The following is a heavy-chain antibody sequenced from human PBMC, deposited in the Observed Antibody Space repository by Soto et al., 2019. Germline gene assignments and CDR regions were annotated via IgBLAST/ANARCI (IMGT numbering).Heavy chain of an antibody. CDR1: GLTFSIYG. CDR3: RESSTSKTEKKTLFLQEINLRATDTVVNYKARAQGAVAHTPPRNIDH. D-gene: IGHD6-19*01. V-gene: IGHV3-33*01. CDR2: IWSDGSNE. Sequence: QVQLVESGGGVVQPGRSLRLSCAASGLTFSIYGIHWVRQAPGKTLEWVATIWSDGSNENYADSVKSRFTISRDNSKNGGNEVAVGINKTCADEARVRESSTSKTEKKTLFLQEINLRATDTVVNYKARAQGAVAHTPPRNIDHRGQGTLLIVSS. J-gene: IGHJ4*01.